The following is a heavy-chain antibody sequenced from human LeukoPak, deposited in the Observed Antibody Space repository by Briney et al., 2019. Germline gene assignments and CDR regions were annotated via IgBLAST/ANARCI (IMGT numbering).Heavy chain of an antibody. D-gene: IGHD6-13*01. CDR1: GYTFTSYD. Sequence: ASVKVSCKASGYTFTSYDINWVRQATGQGLEWMGWMNPNSGNTGYAQKFQGRVTMTRNTSISIAYMELSSLRSEDTAVYYCARSSRFTPFAAAGGYWGQGTLVTVSS. CDR2: MNPNSGNT. CDR3: ARSSRFTPFAAAGGY. J-gene: IGHJ4*02. V-gene: IGHV1-8*01.